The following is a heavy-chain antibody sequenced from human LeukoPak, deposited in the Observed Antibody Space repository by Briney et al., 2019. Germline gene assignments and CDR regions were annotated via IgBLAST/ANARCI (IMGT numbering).Heavy chain of an antibody. CDR1: GFTFSSYS. V-gene: IGHV3-48*01. D-gene: IGHD4-17*01. Sequence: PGGSLRLSCAASGFTFSSYSMNWVRQAPGKGLEWVSSISSSSSTIYYADSVKGRFTISRDNAKNSLYLQMNSLRAEDTAVYYCARDWATSNYGENFDYWGQGTLVTVSS. CDR3: ARDWATSNYGENFDY. CDR2: ISSSSSTI. J-gene: IGHJ4*02.